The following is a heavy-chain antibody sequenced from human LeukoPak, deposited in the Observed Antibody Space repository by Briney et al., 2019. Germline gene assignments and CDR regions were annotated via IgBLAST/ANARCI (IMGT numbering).Heavy chain of an antibody. CDR1: GGFISSYY. J-gene: IGHJ6*02. Sequence: SETLSLTCTVSGGFISSYYWSWIRQPPGKGLEWIGYIYYSGSTNYNPSLKSRVTISVDTSKNQFSLKLSSVTAADTAVYYCARDKAPTSYYYYGMDVWGQGTTVTVSS. D-gene: IGHD5-12*01. CDR2: IYYSGST. CDR3: ARDKAPTSYYYYGMDV. V-gene: IGHV4-59*01.